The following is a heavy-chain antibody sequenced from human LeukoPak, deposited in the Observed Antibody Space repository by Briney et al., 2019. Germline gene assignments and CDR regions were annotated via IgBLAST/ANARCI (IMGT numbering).Heavy chain of an antibody. V-gene: IGHV3-21*01. J-gene: IGHJ4*02. D-gene: IGHD2-15*01. CDR1: GFSFSTYS. Sequence: GGSLRLSCAASGFSFSTYSMNWVRQAPGQGLEWVSSISSGSGYIYYADSVKGRFTISRDNAKNSLFLQMNSLRAEDTAVYYCARGLGYCSGGSCYVDYWGQGTLVTASS. CDR3: ARGLGYCSGGSCYVDY. CDR2: ISSGSGYI.